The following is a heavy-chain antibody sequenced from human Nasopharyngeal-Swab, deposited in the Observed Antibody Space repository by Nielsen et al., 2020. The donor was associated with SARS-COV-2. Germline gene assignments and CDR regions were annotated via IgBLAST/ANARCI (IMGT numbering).Heavy chain of an antibody. CDR3: AGCTVVTPDDAFDI. D-gene: IGHD4-23*01. V-gene: IGHV5-51*01. J-gene: IGHJ3*02. CDR2: IYPGDSDT. Sequence: GESLKVSCKGSGYSFPSYWIGWVRQMPGQGLEWMGIIYPGDSDTRYSPSFQGQVTISADKSLSTAYLQWSSLKASDTAMYYCAGCTVVTPDDAFDIWGQGTMVTVSS. CDR1: GYSFPSYW.